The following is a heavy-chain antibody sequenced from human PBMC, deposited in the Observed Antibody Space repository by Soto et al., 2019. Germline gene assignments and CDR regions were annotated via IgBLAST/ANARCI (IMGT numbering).Heavy chain of an antibody. D-gene: IGHD3-16*02. V-gene: IGHV4-59*01. CDR3: ARAGGYRVGYYGMDV. Sequence: PSETLSLTCTVSGGSISSYYWSWIRQPPGKGLEWIGYIYYSGSTNYNPSLKSRVTISVDTSKNQFSLKLSSVTAADTAVYYCARAGGYRVGYYGMDVWGQGTTVTVSS. J-gene: IGHJ6*02. CDR1: GGSISSYY. CDR2: IYYSGST.